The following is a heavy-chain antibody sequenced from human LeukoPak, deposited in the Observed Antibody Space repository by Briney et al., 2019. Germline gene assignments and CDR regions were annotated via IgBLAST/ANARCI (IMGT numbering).Heavy chain of an antibody. Sequence: GGSLRLSCTASGFTFGPYEMNWVRQAPGKGLDWVSYITNSGTTVYYADSVKGRFTISGDKAKNSVYLQMNSLRVEDTAVYYCARDTKYAFDNWGQGTLVTVSS. CDR3: ARDTKYAFDN. D-gene: IGHD2-2*01. J-gene: IGHJ4*02. CDR1: GFTFGPYE. V-gene: IGHV3-48*03. CDR2: ITNSGTTV.